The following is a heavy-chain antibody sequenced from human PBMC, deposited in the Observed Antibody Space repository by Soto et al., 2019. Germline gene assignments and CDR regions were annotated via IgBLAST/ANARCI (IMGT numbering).Heavy chain of an antibody. V-gene: IGHV1-18*01. CDR1: GGTFSSYA. CDR2: ISTYNGET. Sequence: ASVKVSCKASGGTFSSYAISWVRQAPGQGLEWMGWISTYNGETNYTQKLQGRVTMTTDTSTSTAYMEMRSLRSDDTAVYYCARDYLGYPYFFDYWGQGTLVTVSS. CDR3: ARDYLGYPYFFDY. J-gene: IGHJ4*02. D-gene: IGHD6-25*01.